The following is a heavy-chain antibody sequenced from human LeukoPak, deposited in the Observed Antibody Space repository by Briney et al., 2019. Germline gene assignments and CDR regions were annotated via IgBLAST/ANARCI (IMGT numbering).Heavy chain of an antibody. Sequence: SETLSLTCAVYGGSFSGYYWSWVRQPPGKGLEWIGEINHSGSTNYNPSLKSRVTISVDTSKNQFSLKLSSVTAAGTAVYYCARGLVATTSRNYFDYWGQGTLVTVSS. J-gene: IGHJ4*02. D-gene: IGHD5-12*01. CDR1: GGSFSGYY. CDR2: INHSGST. CDR3: ARGLVATTSRNYFDY. V-gene: IGHV4-34*01.